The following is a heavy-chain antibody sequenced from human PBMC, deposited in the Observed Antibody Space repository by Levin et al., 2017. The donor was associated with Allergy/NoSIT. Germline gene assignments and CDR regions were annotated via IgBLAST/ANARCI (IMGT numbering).Heavy chain of an antibody. CDR3: ARQAVGTAYFDY. CDR1: GYTFTGYP. CDR2: INPNSGGT. Sequence: ASVKVSCKASGYTFTGYPIHWVRQAPGQGLEWMGWINPNSGGTYYAQNFQGRVTMTRDTSLSPAYMGLSRLRSDDTAVYYCARQAVGTAYFDYWGQGTLVTVSS. V-gene: IGHV1-2*02. J-gene: IGHJ4*02. D-gene: IGHD6-13*01.